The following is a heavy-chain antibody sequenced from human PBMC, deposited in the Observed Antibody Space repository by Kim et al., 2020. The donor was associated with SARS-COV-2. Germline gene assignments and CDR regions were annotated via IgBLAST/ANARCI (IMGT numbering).Heavy chain of an antibody. D-gene: IGHD2-2*01. Sequence: VKGRFTISRDNAKNSLYLQMNSLRAEDTAVYYCASLYCSSTSCSFRGRDYWGQGTLVTVSS. V-gene: IGHV3-21*01. CDR3: ASLYCSSTSCSFRGRDY. J-gene: IGHJ4*02.